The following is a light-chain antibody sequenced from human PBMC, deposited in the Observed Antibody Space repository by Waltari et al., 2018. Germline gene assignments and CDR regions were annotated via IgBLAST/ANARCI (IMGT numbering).Light chain of an antibody. CDR2: VAS. CDR1: QDIGTS. Sequence: DIQMTQSPSSLSASVGDTITITCRASQDIGTSLAWYQQKPGEAPKLLVFVASRLQGGVTSRFSGNGSGTDFSLTIRSLQPEDFATYYCQEFYGSLSRTFGGGTKVDIK. CDR3: QEFYGSLSRT. J-gene: IGKJ4*01. V-gene: IGKV1-NL1*01.